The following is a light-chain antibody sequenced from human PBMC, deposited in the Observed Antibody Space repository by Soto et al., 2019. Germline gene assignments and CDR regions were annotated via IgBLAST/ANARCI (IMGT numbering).Light chain of an antibody. CDR3: MQSTQLPPT. V-gene: IGKV2D-29*02. CDR2: EVS. CDR1: QSLLHSNGYNY. Sequence: DIVMTQSPLSLPVTPGEPASISCRSGQSLLHSNGYNYLDWYLQKPGQSPQLLIYEVSTRVSGVPDRFSGSGSGTDFTLEISRVETDDVGIYYCMQSTQLPPTFGQGTRLEIK. J-gene: IGKJ5*01.